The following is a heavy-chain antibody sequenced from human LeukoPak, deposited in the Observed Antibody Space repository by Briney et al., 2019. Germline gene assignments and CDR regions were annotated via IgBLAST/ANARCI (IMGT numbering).Heavy chain of an antibody. D-gene: IGHD3-22*01. V-gene: IGHV6-1*01. J-gene: IGHJ2*01. CDR1: GDSVSSNSAA. CDR3: AMTPAYDSSGYFPNWYFDL. CDR2: TYYRSKWYN. Sequence: SQTLSLSCAISGDSVSSNSAAWNWIRQSPSRGLEWLGRTYYRSKWYNDYAVSVKSRITINPDTSKNQFSLQLNSVTPEDTAVYYCAMTPAYDSSGYFPNWYFDLWGRGTLVTVSS.